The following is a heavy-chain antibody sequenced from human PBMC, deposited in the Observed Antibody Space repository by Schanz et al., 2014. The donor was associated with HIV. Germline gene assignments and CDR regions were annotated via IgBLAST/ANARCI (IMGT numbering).Heavy chain of an antibody. Sequence: EVQLLESGGGLVQPGGSLRLSCAASGFTFSSYAMTWVRQAPGKGLDWVSTISGSDGDTYYADSVKGRFTISRDNSRNALYLHMNSLRADDTAIYYCVKAYSSGFSGAGSWVQGALVTVSS. V-gene: IGHV3-23*01. J-gene: IGHJ5*02. CDR1: GFTFSSYA. CDR2: ISGSDGDT. CDR3: VKAYSSGFSGAGS. D-gene: IGHD5-18*01.